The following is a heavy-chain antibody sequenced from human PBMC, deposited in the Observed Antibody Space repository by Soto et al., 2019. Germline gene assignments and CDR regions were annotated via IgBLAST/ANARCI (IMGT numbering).Heavy chain of an antibody. CDR1: GFTFSSYG. J-gene: IGHJ5*02. CDR3: AKSATFMRVSWFDP. CDR2: ISYDGSNK. Sequence: GGSLRLSCAASGFTFSSYGMHWVRQAPGKGLEWVAVISYDGSNKYYADSVKGRFTISRDNSKNTLYLQMNGLRAEDTAVYYCAKSATFMRVSWFDPWGQGTLVTVSS. V-gene: IGHV3-30*18. D-gene: IGHD3-16*01.